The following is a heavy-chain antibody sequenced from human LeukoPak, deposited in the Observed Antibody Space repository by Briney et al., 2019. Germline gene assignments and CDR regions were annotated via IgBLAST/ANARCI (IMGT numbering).Heavy chain of an antibody. CDR1: GGSISSGSYY. CDR3: ASSSWEAFDI. J-gene: IGHJ3*02. D-gene: IGHD6-13*01. Sequence: SQTLSLTCTVSGGSISSGSYYWGWIRQPPGKGLEWIGSIYYSGSTYYNPSLKSRVTISVDTSKNQLSLKLSSVTAADTAVYYCASSSWEAFDIWGQGTMVTVSS. CDR2: IYYSGST. V-gene: IGHV4-39*07.